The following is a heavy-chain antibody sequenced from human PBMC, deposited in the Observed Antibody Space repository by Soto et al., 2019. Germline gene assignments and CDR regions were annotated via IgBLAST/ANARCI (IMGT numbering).Heavy chain of an antibody. J-gene: IGHJ4*02. Sequence: SETLSLTCAVYRGSFSGYYWTWIRQPPGTGLEWMGEINHSGSTNYNPSLKSRVTISVDTSKNQFSLKLTSVTAADTAVYYCARDKITGLFDYWGQGTLVTVSS. CDR2: INHSGST. D-gene: IGHD2-8*02. CDR3: ARDKITGLFDY. V-gene: IGHV4-34*01. CDR1: RGSFSGYY.